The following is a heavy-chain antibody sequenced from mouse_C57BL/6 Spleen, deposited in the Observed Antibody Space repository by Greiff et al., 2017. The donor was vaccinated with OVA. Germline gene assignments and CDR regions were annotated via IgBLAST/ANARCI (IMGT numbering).Heavy chain of an antibody. CDR2: INYDGSST. Sequence: EVHLVESEGGLVQPGSSMKLSCTASGFTFSDYYMAWVRQVPEKGLEWVANINYDGSSTYYLDSLKSRFIISRDNAKNILYLQMSSLKSEDTATYYCARERDYDYAMDYWGQGTSVTVSS. V-gene: IGHV5-16*01. D-gene: IGHD1-1*01. CDR1: GFTFSDYY. J-gene: IGHJ4*01. CDR3: ARERDYDYAMDY.